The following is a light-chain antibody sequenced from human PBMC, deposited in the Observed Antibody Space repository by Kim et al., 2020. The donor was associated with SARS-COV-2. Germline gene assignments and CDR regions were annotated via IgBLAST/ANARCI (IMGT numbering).Light chain of an antibody. J-gene: IGLJ2*01. CDR2: EVS. Sequence: IPLSSTEASSDVGSYNLVSSYQQHPGKAPKLMIYEVSKRPSGVSNRCYGSKSGNPASLTISGLQAEDEADYYCCSYAGSSTFVVFGGGTKLTVL. CDR3: CSYAGSSTFVV. CDR1: SSDVGSYNL. V-gene: IGLV2-23*02.